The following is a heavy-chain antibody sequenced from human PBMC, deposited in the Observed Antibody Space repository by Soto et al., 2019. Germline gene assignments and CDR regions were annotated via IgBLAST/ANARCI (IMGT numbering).Heavy chain of an antibody. CDR1: GGSISSYY. D-gene: IGHD2-2*01. J-gene: IGHJ4*02. V-gene: IGHV4-59*01. Sequence: PSETRCLTCTVSGGSISSYYWSWIRQPPGKGLEWIGYIYYSGSTNYNPSLKSRVTISVDTSKNQFSLKLSSVTAADTAVYYCARRYCSSTSCCFDYWGQGTLVTVSS. CDR2: IYYSGST. CDR3: ARRYCSSTSCCFDY.